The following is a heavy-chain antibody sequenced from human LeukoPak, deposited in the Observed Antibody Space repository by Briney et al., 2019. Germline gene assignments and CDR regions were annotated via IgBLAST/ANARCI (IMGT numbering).Heavy chain of an antibody. J-gene: IGHJ4*02. V-gene: IGHV4-4*07. Sequence: SETLSLTCSVSGGSISNYYWNWLRQPAGKGLEWIGRIYASGSTNYNPSLKSRVTISMDKSKNHFSLNLKSVTAADTAFYYCARDFYGDDGHHPFDYWGQGIQVIASS. D-gene: IGHD2/OR15-2a*01. CDR1: GGSISNYY. CDR3: ARDFYGDDGHHPFDY. CDR2: IYASGST.